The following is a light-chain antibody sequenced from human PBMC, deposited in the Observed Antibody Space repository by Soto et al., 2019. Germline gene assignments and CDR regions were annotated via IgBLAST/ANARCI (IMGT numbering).Light chain of an antibody. CDR2: KAS. J-gene: IGKJ1*01. V-gene: IGKV1-5*03. CDR3: QQYHSSSWT. CDR1: QTISSW. Sequence: DIQMTQSPSTLSGSVGDRVTITCRASQTISSWLAWYQQKPGKAPKLLIYKASTLHSGVPSRFSGSGSGTEFTLTISSLQPDDFATYYCQQYHSSSWTFGQGTKVDIK.